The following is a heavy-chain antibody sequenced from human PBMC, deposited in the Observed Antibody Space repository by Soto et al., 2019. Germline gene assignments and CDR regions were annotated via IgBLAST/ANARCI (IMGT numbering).Heavy chain of an antibody. Sequence: EVQLLDSGGKLVPPGGSLRLSCAASGFTFSSYAMAWVRQAPGKGLEWVSAISGSGRSTYYAESMKGRFTISRDSSKNALYLQMHSRGADDTAVYYCVKVPYDFWSGVSFAYGGQGPLVTVSS. CDR1: GFTFSSYA. D-gene: IGHD3-3*01. J-gene: IGHJ4*02. CDR2: ISGSGRST. V-gene: IGHV3-23*01. CDR3: VKVPYDFWSGVSFAY.